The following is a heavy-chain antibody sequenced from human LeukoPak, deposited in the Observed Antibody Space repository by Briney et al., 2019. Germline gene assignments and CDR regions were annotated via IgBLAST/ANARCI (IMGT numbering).Heavy chain of an antibody. D-gene: IGHD4-17*01. CDR3: ARPSGRLRGDAFDI. Sequence: SVKVSCKASGGTFSNYAISWVRQAPGQGLEWMGGIIPIFGTANYAQKFQGRVTITADKSTSTAYMELSSLRSEDTAVYYCARPSGRLRGDAFDIWGQGTMVTVSS. CDR1: GGTFSNYA. J-gene: IGHJ3*02. V-gene: IGHV1-69*06. CDR2: IIPIFGTA.